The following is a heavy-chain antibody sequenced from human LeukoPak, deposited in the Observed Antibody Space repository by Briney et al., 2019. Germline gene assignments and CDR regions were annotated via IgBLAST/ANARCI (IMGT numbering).Heavy chain of an antibody. Sequence: GASVKVSCRASGYTFTSYDINWVRQATGQGLEWMGWMNPNSGNTGYAQKFQGRVTMTRNTSISTAYMELSSLRSEDTAVYYCARGGVRRIRDAFDIWGQGTMVTVSS. V-gene: IGHV1-8*01. CDR3: ARGGVRRIRDAFDI. J-gene: IGHJ3*02. CDR2: MNPNSGNT. D-gene: IGHD2-15*01. CDR1: GYTFTSYD.